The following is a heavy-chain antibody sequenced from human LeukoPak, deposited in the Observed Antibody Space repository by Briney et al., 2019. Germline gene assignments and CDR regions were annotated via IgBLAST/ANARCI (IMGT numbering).Heavy chain of an antibody. D-gene: IGHD3-3*01. CDR3: ARGVGYDFWSGYTWFDP. Sequence: ASVKVSCKASGYTFTSYGISWVRQAPGQGLEWMGWISAYNGNTNYAQKLQGRVTMTTDTSTSTAYMELRSLRSDDTAVYYCARGVGYDFWSGYTWFDPWGQGTLVTASS. V-gene: IGHV1-18*01. CDR2: ISAYNGNT. CDR1: GYTFTSYG. J-gene: IGHJ5*02.